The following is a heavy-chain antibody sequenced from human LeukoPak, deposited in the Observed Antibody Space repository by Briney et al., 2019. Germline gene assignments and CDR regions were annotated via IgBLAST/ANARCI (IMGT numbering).Heavy chain of an antibody. J-gene: IGHJ4*02. CDR3: AKGRCSSTSCYTIGYGSGSYFDY. V-gene: IGHV3-30*02. Sequence: PGGSLRLSCAASGFTFSSYGMHWVPQAPGKGLEWVAFIRYDGSNKYYADSVQGRFTISRDNSKNTLYLQMNSLRAKDTAVYYCAKGRCSSTSCYTIGYGSGSYFDYWGQGTLVTVSS. CDR1: GFTFSSYG. CDR2: IRYDGSNK. D-gene: IGHD2-2*02.